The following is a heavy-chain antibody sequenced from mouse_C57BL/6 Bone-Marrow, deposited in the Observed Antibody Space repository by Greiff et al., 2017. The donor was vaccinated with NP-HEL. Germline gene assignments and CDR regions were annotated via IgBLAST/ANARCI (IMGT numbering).Heavy chain of an antibody. CDR3: ARVWVCDGSSGFAY. D-gene: IGHD1-1*01. J-gene: IGHJ3*01. Sequence: QVQLQQPGAELVKTGASVKLSCKASGYTFTSYWMHWVKQRPGQGLEWIGMIHPNSGSTNYNEKFKSKATLTVAKSSSTAYMQLSSLTSEESAVDYCARVWVCDGSSGFAYWGQGTLVTVSA. CDR1: GYTFTSYW. CDR2: IHPNSGST. V-gene: IGHV1-64*01.